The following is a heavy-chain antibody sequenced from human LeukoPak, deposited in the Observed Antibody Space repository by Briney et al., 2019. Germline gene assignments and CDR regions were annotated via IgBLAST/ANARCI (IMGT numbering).Heavy chain of an antibody. J-gene: IGHJ4*02. V-gene: IGHV4-38-2*02. CDR3: ARGRGQWLVDG. D-gene: IGHD6-19*01. CDR1: GYSISSGYY. CDR2: IYHSGST. Sequence: SETLSLTCTVSGYSISSGYYWGWIRQPPGKGLEWIGSIYHSGSTYYNPSLKSRVTISVDTSKNQFSLKLSSVTAADTAVYYCARGRGQWLVDGWGQGTLVTVSS.